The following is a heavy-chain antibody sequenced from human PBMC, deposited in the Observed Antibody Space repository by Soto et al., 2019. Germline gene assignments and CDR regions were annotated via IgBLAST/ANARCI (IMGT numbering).Heavy chain of an antibody. Sequence: QITLKESGPTLVKPTQTLTLTCTFSGFSLSTHEMGVGWIRQPPGKALEWLTLIYWDDDKRYSPSLNNRLTITKHTSENQVVLTMTNMDPVDTATYYCAHTRHRGSGYGAPFDYWGQGTLVTVSS. D-gene: IGHD3-22*01. CDR3: AHTRHRGSGYGAPFDY. J-gene: IGHJ4*02. V-gene: IGHV2-5*02. CDR2: IYWDDDK. CDR1: GFSLSTHEMG.